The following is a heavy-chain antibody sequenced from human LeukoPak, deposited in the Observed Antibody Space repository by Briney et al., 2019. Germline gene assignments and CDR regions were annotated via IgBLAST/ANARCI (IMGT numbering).Heavy chain of an antibody. CDR1: GYTFTGYY. CDR3: ARQGNDGALDI. J-gene: IGHJ3*02. CDR2: INPNSGGT. Sequence: ASVKVSCKASGYTFTGYYMHWVRQAPGQGLESMGWINPNSGGTDYVQKFQGTVTMTRDTSKSTVYMELSSLRSDDSAVYYCARQGNDGALDIWGQGTLVTVAS. D-gene: IGHD1-1*01. V-gene: IGHV1-2*02.